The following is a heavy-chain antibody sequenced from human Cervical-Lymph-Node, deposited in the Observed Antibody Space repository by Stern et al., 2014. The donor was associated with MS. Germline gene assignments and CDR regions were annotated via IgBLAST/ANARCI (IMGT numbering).Heavy chain of an antibody. CDR2: IKSKGSGGTV. V-gene: IGHV3-15*01. J-gene: IGHJ4*02. Sequence: EVQLVESGGDLVKPGGSLRLSCAVSGLTFSDAWMTWVRQAPGKGLEWVGRIKSKGSGGTVDYAAPVKGRFTVSRDDSKNTVYLQMNSLKTEDTAVYYCVHDSNSFYTFHYWGEGTLVTVSS. CDR3: VHDSNSFYTFHY. D-gene: IGHD2/OR15-2a*01. CDR1: GLTFSDAW.